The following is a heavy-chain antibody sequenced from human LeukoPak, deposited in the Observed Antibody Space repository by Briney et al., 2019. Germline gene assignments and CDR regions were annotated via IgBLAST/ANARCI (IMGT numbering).Heavy chain of an antibody. CDR2: IRSSGDTI. CDR3: ARDYYDSSGLDY. J-gene: IGHJ4*02. Sequence: PGGSLRLSCAASGFTLSSYEMIWVRQAPGQGLEWVSYIRSSGDTIYYEDSVKGRLTISRDNAKKSLYLQMNSLRAEDTAVYYSARDYYDSSGLDYWGQGTLVTVSS. V-gene: IGHV3-48*03. D-gene: IGHD3-22*01. CDR1: GFTLSSYE.